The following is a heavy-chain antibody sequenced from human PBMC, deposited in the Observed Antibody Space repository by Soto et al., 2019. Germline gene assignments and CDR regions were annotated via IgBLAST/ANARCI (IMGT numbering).Heavy chain of an antibody. CDR2: ISKNGSSI. D-gene: IGHD2-8*01. CDR1: GFTFSDYY. V-gene: IGHV3-11*01. Sequence: PGGSLRLSCAASGFTFSDYYMSWLRQDPGKGLEWVSYISKNGSSIHFADSVKGRFAISRDNAKNTLYLQMSSLRVEDTALYDGDRDIRPYSDLYDESTSEESFDRWCQGNLVTLSS. J-gene: IGHJ5*02. CDR3: DRDIRPYSDLYDESTSEESFDR.